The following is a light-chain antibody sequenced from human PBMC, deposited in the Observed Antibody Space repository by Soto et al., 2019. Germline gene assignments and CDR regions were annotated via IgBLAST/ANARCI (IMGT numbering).Light chain of an antibody. Sequence: IHMTQSPSSLSVSVGDRVTITCRTSQNINAWLAWYQQRPGQAPKLLIYDASSVQSGVPSRFSGSGSGTEFTLTITSLQPDDFATYYCQQYNSYSWTFGQGTKV. CDR2: DAS. J-gene: IGKJ1*01. V-gene: IGKV1-5*01. CDR1: QNINAW. CDR3: QQYNSYSWT.